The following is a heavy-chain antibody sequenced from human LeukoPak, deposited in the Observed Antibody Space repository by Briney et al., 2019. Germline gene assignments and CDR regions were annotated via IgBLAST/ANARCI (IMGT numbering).Heavy chain of an antibody. CDR1: GGSISSSSYY. D-gene: IGHD2-2*01. V-gene: IGHV4-39*01. CDR2: IYYSGST. J-gene: IGHJ3*02. CDR3: GRHAVGLPAASNAFDI. Sequence: SETLSLTCTVSGGSISSSSYYWGWIRQPPGKGLEWIGSIYYSGSTYYNPSLKSRVTISVDTSKNQFSLKLSSVTAADTAVYYCGRHAVGLPAASNAFDIWGQGTMVTVSS.